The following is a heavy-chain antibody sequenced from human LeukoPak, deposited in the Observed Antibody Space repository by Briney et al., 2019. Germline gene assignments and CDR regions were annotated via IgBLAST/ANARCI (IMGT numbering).Heavy chain of an antibody. CDR2: IIPILGIA. CDR3: ARDTGDYSNYVT. J-gene: IGHJ5*02. V-gene: IGHV1-69*04. D-gene: IGHD4-4*01. Sequence: SVKVSCKASGGTFSSYAISWVRQAPGQGLEWMGRIIPILGIANYAQKFQGRVTITADKSTSTAYMELSSLRSEDTAVYYCARDTGDYSNYVTWGQGTLVTVSS. CDR1: GGTFSSYA.